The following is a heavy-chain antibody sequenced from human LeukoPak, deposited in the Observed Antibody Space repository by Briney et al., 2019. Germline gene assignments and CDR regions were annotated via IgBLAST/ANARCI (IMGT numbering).Heavy chain of an antibody. V-gene: IGHV1-69*13. CDR2: IIPIFGTA. CDR3: ASAYYDILTGYYRMDV. D-gene: IGHD3-9*01. CDR1: GGTFSSYA. J-gene: IGHJ6*02. Sequence: ASVKVSCKASGGTFSSYAISWVRQAPGQGLEWMGGIIPIFGTANYAQKFLGRVTITADESTSTAYMELSSLRSEDTAVYYCASAYYDILTGYYRMDVWGQGTTVTVSS.